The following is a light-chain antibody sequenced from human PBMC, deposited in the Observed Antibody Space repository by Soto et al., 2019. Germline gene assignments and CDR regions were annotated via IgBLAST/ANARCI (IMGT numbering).Light chain of an antibody. CDR2: AAS. Sequence: TLMTQAPAILSASPGERATLSCRASQSVGNNLAWYQQKPGQAPRLLIYAASYRVTGIPARFSGSGSGTEFTLTISTLQSEDFAVYYCQQYNNWPPITFGQGTRLEIK. CDR3: QQYNNWPPIT. V-gene: IGKV3-15*01. CDR1: QSVGNN. J-gene: IGKJ5*01.